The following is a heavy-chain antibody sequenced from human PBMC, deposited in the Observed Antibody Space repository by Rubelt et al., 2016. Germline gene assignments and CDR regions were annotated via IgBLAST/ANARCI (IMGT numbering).Heavy chain of an antibody. D-gene: IGHD1-1*01. Sequence: EVQLVESGGGLVKPGGSLRLSCAASGFTFSSYAMHWVRQAPGKGLEWVSAISGSDVSTYYADSVKGRFTISRDNAKNSLYLQMNSLRAEDTAVYYCARVSQNWSNYGMDVWGQGTTVTVSS. V-gene: IGHV3-21*01. CDR3: ARVSQNWSNYGMDV. J-gene: IGHJ6*02. CDR2: ISGSDVST. CDR1: GFTFSSYA.